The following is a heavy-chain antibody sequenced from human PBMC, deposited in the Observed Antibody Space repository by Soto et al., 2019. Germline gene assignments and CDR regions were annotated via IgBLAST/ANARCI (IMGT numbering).Heavy chain of an antibody. V-gene: IGHV3-15*01. D-gene: IGHD3-3*01. CDR1: GFTFSNAW. CDR3: TTGGNYNYDFWSGYIPLDY. J-gene: IGHJ4*02. CDR2: IKSKTDGGTT. Sequence: GGSLRLSCAASGFTFSNAWMSWVRQAPGKGLEWVGRIKSKTDGGTTDYAAPVKGRFTISRDDSKNTLYLQMNSLKTEDTAVYYCTTGGNYNYDFWSGYIPLDYWGQGTLVTVSS.